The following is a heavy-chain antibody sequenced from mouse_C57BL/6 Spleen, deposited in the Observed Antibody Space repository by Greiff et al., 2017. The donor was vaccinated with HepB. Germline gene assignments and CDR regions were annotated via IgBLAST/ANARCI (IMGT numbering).Heavy chain of an antibody. J-gene: IGHJ2*01. CDR3: ARFYDGFFDY. Sequence: EAQLQQSGPELVKPGASVKISCKASGYTFTDYYMNWVKQSHGKSLEWIGDINPNNGGTSYNQKFKGKATLTVDKSSSTAYMELRSLTSEDSAVYYCARFYDGFFDYWGQGTTLTVSS. CDR2: INPNNGGT. CDR1: GYTFTDYY. V-gene: IGHV1-26*01. D-gene: IGHD2-3*01.